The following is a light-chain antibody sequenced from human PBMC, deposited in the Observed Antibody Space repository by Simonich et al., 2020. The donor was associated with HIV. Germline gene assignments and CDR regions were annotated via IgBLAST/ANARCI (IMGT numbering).Light chain of an antibody. V-gene: IGKV1-39*01. J-gene: IGKJ2*01. CDR1: QSITRY. CDR3: QQSYSTLYT. CDR2: AAS. Sequence: DIQMTKSPSSLSASVGDRVTITCRASQSITRYFNWYQQKPGKAPKLLIYAASSLQSGVPSRFSGSGSGTDFTLTISSLQPEDFATYYCQQSYSTLYTFGQGTKLEIK.